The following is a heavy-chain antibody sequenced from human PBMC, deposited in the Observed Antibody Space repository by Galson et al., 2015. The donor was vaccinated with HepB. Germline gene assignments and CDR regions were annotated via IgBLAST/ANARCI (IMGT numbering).Heavy chain of an antibody. D-gene: IGHD4-23*01. CDR2: ISSSSSYI. CDR1: GFTFSSYS. Sequence: SLRLSCAASGFTFSSYSMNWVRQAPGKGLEWVSSISSSSSYIYYADSVKGRFTISRDNAKNSLYLQMNSLRAEDTAVYYCARDPPYGGPSSYYGMDVWGQGTTVTVSS. J-gene: IGHJ6*02. V-gene: IGHV3-21*01. CDR3: ARDPPYGGPSSYYGMDV.